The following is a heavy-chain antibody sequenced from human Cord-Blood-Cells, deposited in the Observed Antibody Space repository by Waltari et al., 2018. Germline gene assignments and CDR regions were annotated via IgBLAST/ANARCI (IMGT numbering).Heavy chain of an antibody. CDR2: ISSSGSTR. V-gene: IGHV3-48*03. D-gene: IGHD5-18*01. CDR1: GFTFSSYE. J-gene: IGHJ4*02. CDR3: ARGSHTGGFDY. Sequence: EVQLVESGGGLVQPGGSLRLSCAASGFTFSSYEMNWVRQAPGKGLEWVSYISSSGSTRYYADSVKGRFTISRDNAKNSLYLQMNSLRAEDTAVYYCARGSHTGGFDYWGQGTLVTVSS.